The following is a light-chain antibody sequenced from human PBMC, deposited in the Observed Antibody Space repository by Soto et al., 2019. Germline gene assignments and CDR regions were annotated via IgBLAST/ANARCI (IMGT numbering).Light chain of an antibody. V-gene: IGLV2-11*01. CDR2: DVS. CDR1: SSDVGGYNY. CDR3: CSYAGTYTFV. Sequence: QSVLTQPRSVSGSPGQSVTISCTGTSSDVGGYNYVSWYQQHPGKAPKVMIYDVSKRPSGVPDRFSDSKSGNTASLTISGLQAEDEADYYCCSYAGTYTFVFGGGTKLTVL. J-gene: IGLJ2*01.